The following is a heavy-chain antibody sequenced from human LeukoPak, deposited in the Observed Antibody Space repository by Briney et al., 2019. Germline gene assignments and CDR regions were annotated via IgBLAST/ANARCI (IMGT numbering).Heavy chain of an antibody. Sequence: GGSLRLSCAASGFTFSSYGMHWVRQAPGKGLEWVAVIWYDGSNKYYADSVKGRFTTSRDNSKNTLYLQMNSLRAEDTAVYYCVKDAVKSTVVTPLVYWGQGTLVTVSS. CDR3: VKDAVKSTVVTPLVY. CDR2: IWYDGSNK. J-gene: IGHJ4*02. CDR1: GFTFSSYG. V-gene: IGHV3-30*02. D-gene: IGHD4-23*01.